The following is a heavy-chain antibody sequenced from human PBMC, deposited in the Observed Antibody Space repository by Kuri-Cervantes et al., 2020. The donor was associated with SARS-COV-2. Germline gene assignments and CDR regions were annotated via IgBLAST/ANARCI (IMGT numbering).Heavy chain of an antibody. D-gene: IGHD1-14*01. V-gene: IGHV4-59*01. CDR2: IYYSGST. J-gene: IGHJ5*02. CDR1: GGSFSSYY. CDR3: ARAKNRKEWFDP. Sequence: SETLSLTCAVYGGSFSSYYWSWIRQPPGKGLEWIGYIYYSGSTNYNPSLKSRVTISVDTSKNQFSLKLSSVTAADTAVYYCARAKNRKEWFDPWGQGTLVTVSS.